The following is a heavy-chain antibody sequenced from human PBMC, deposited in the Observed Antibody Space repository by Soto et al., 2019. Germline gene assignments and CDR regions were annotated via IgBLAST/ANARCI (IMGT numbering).Heavy chain of an antibody. D-gene: IGHD6-13*01. CDR2: INPNSGGT. Sequence: ASVKVSCKASGYTFTGYYMHWVRQAPGQGLEWMGWINPNSGGTNYAQKFQGRVTMTRDTSISTAYMELSRLRSDDTAVYYCARDSLAAAKNNWFDTWGQGTLVTVSS. CDR1: GYTFTGYY. V-gene: IGHV1-2*02. J-gene: IGHJ5*02. CDR3: ARDSLAAAKNNWFDT.